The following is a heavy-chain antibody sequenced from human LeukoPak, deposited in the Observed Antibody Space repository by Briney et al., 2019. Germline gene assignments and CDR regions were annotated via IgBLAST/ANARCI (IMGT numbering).Heavy chain of an antibody. J-gene: IGHJ4*02. V-gene: IGHV5-51*01. CDR1: GYSFTTHW. CDR2: VYPDDSDT. D-gene: IGHD1-26*01. CDR3: ARHGPSGSYSAGIVH. Sequence: GESLKISFKGSGYSFTTHWIGWVRQMPGRGLEWIGIVYPDDSDTRYSPSFQGQVTISADKSTSTAYLQWSSLKASDTAMYYCARHGPSGSYSAGIVHWGPGTLVTVSS.